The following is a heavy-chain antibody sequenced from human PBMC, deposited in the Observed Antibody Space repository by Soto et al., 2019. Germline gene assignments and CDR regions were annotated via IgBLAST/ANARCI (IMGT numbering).Heavy chain of an antibody. D-gene: IGHD4-4*01. CDR1: GDSVTGHY. J-gene: IGHJ4*01. CDR2: IYYSGST. CDR3: ARHSNRNYGLYYFDY. Sequence: PSETLSLTCSFSGDSVTGHYLTWIRQSPEKGLEWIGYIYYSGSTKYKPSLKSRVTISVDTSKNQFSLKVSSATAADTAVYYCARHSNRNYGLYYFDYWGLGALVTVSS. V-gene: IGHV4-59*08.